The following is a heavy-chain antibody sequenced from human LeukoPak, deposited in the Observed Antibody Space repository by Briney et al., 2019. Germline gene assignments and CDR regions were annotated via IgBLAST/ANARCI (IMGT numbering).Heavy chain of an antibody. V-gene: IGHV4-59*08. J-gene: IGHJ5*02. Sequence: SETLSLTCTDPGGSISSYYWSWIRQPPGKGLEWIGYIYYSGSTNYNPCLKSRVTISVDTSKNQFSLKLSSVTAADTAVYYCARHVIPEYCSGGSCYNWFDPWGQGTLVTVSS. CDR3: ARHVIPEYCSGGSCYNWFDP. CDR2: IYYSGST. CDR1: GGSISSYY. D-gene: IGHD2-15*01.